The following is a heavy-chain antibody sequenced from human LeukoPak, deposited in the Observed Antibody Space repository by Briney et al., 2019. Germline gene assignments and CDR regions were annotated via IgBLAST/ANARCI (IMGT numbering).Heavy chain of an antibody. Sequence: SETLSLTCTVSGASISSSNYYWSWIRQPPGKGLEWIGYIYYSGSTNYNPSLKSRVTISVDTSKNQFSLKLSSVTAADTAVYYCARETGESHWFDPWGQGTLVTVSS. J-gene: IGHJ5*02. V-gene: IGHV4-61*01. CDR3: ARETGESHWFDP. CDR1: GASISSSNYY. CDR2: IYYSGST. D-gene: IGHD2/OR15-2a*01.